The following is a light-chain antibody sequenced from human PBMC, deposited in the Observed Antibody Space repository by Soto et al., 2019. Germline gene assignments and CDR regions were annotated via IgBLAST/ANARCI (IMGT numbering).Light chain of an antibody. V-gene: IGLV2-23*01. CDR2: EGS. Sequence: QSALTQPASVSGSPGQSITISCTGTSSDVGSYNLVSWYQQHPGKAPKLMIYEGSKRPSGVSNRFSGSKSGNTASLTISGLQDEDEADYKCCSTASSSTHVVFGGGTKLTVL. J-gene: IGLJ2*01. CDR1: SSDVGSYNL. CDR3: CSTASSSTHVV.